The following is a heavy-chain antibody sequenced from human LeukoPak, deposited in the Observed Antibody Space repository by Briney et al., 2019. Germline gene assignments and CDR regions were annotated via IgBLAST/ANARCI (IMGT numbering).Heavy chain of an antibody. Sequence: GGSLRLSCAASGFTFDDYGMSWVRQAPGKGLEWLSAISWNGDGTNYADSVKGRFTISRDNAKNSLYLQMNSLKAEDTALYYCAREDHSSGPNWFDPWGQGTLVTVSS. CDR2: ISWNGDGT. CDR1: GFTFDDYG. CDR3: AREDHSSGPNWFDP. V-gene: IGHV3-20*04. D-gene: IGHD3-22*01. J-gene: IGHJ5*02.